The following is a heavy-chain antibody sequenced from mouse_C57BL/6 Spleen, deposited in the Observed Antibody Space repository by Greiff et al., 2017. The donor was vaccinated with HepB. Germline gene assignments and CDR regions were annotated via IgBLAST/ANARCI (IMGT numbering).Heavy chain of an antibody. CDR3: ARWDGSNFYFDY. V-gene: IGHV1-61*01. D-gene: IGHD1-1*01. CDR2: IYPSDSET. J-gene: IGHJ2*01. Sequence: VQLQQPGAELVRPGSSVKLSCKASGYTFTSYWMDWVKQRPGQGLEWIGNIYPSDSETHYNQKFKDKATLIVDKSSSTAYMQLSSLTSEDSAVYYCARWDGSNFYFDYWGQGTTLTVSS. CDR1: GYTFTSYW.